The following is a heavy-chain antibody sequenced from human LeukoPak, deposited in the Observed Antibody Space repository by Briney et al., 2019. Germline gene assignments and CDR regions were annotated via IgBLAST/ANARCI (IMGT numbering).Heavy chain of an antibody. CDR3: ARIEMATTSSPDY. Sequence: SETLSLTCIVSGGSIRSSSYYWGWIRQPPGKGLEWIGSMYYTGSTYYNPSLKSRVTISVDTSKNQFSLKLSSVTAADTAVYYCARIEMATTSSPDYWGQGTLVTVSS. D-gene: IGHD5-24*01. J-gene: IGHJ4*02. CDR1: GGSIRSSSYY. CDR2: MYYTGST. V-gene: IGHV4-39*07.